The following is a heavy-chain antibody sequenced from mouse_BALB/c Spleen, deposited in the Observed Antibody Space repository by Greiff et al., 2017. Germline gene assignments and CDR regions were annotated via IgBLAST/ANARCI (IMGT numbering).Heavy chain of an antibody. V-gene: IGHV1-67*01. Sequence: QVQLQQSGPELVRPGVSVKISCKGSSYTFTDYAMHWVKQSHAKSLEWIGVISTYYGNTNYNQKFKGKATMTVDKSSSTAYMELARLTSEDSAVYYCARVYYGSSCHWYFDVWGAGTTVTVSS. CDR1: SYTFTDYA. D-gene: IGHD1-1*01. CDR3: ARVYYGSSCHWYFDV. CDR2: ISTYYGNT. J-gene: IGHJ1*01.